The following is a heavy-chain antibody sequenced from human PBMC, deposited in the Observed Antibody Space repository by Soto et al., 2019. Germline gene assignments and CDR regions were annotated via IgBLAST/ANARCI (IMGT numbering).Heavy chain of an antibody. CDR2: MNPNSGNT. CDR1: GYTFTSYD. J-gene: IGHJ6*02. Sequence: GASVKVSCKASGYTFTSYDINWVRQATGQGLEWMGWMNPNSGNTGYAQKFQGRVTMTRNTSISTAYMELSSLRSEDTAVYYCAREVGYCSSTSCYHQYGMDVWGQGTTVTV. V-gene: IGHV1-8*01. CDR3: AREVGYCSSTSCYHQYGMDV. D-gene: IGHD2-2*01.